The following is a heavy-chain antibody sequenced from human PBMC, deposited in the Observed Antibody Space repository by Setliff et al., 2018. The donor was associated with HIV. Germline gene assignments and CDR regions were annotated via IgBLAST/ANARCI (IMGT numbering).Heavy chain of an antibody. V-gene: IGHV4-4*07. D-gene: IGHD3-10*01. CDR3: ARERVVRGVVDPGTSQIFDK. CDR1: GGSIKSYS. CDR2: VCTSGDT. Sequence: PSETLSLTCTVSGGSIKSYSWSWIRQPAGKGLEWIGRVCTSGDTNYNPSLQSRVAMSVDTSKNQFSLNLNSVTAADTALYYCARERVVRGVVDPGTSQIFDKWGQVILVTVS. J-gene: IGHJ4*02.